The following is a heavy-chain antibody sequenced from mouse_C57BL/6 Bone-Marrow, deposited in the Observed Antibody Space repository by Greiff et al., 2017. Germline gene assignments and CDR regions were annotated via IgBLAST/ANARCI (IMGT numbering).Heavy chain of an antibody. J-gene: IGHJ2*01. CDR1: GYTFTSYW. CDR2: IDPSDSYT. CDR3: ASPDGYYNY. D-gene: IGHD2-3*01. Sequence: QVQLQQPGAELVRPGTSVKLSCKASGYTFTSYWMHWVKQSPGQGLEWIGVIDPSDSYTTYNQKVKGKAKLTVDTSSSTAYMQLSSLTSEDSAVYYCASPDGYYNYWGQGTTLTVSS. V-gene: IGHV1-59*01.